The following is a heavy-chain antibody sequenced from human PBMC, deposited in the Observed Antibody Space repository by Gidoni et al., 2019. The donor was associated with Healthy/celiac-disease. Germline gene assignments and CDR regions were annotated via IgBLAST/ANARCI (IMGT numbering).Heavy chain of an antibody. CDR2: IIPICGTA. Sequence: QVQLVQSGAEVKKPGSSVKVCCKASGGTFSSYAISWVRQAPGQGLEWVGGIIPICGTANYAPKFQGRITINADESTSTAYMELSSLRSEDTAVYSCASLRGRGGGSLGYWGQGTLVTVSS. D-gene: IGHD3-10*01. J-gene: IGHJ4*02. V-gene: IGHV1-69*01. CDR3: ASLRGRGGGSLGY. CDR1: GGTFSSYA.